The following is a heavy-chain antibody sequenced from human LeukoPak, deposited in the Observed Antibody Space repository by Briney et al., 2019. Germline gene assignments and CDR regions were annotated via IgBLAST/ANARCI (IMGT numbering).Heavy chain of an antibody. V-gene: IGHV4-4*09. J-gene: IGHJ2*01. Sequence: SETLSLTCTVSGASIDYWSWIRQTPGKALEYTGRIFPSGSSNYNPSLKSRAAILVDTSKNQFSLKVTSGTAADTAVYYCARGRRDGYNFYWYFDLWGRGTLVTVSS. CDR1: GASIDY. CDR2: IFPSGSS. CDR3: ARGRRDGYNFYWYFDL. D-gene: IGHD5-24*01.